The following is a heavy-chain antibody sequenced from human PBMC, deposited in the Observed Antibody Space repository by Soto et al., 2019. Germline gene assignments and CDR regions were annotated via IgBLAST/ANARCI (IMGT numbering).Heavy chain of an antibody. CDR3: ARGPLVVLTYFDS. CDR1: GGTFRNYP. CDR2: ILPIIDIP. Sequence: QVQLVQSGAEVKKPGSSVKVSCKASGGTFRNYPINWVRQAPGQGLEWMGSILPIIDIPDYAQNFQARLTINADHPASTADRELSSRRSEDTAMYFCARGPLVVLTYFDSWGQGTLVTVSS. D-gene: IGHD2-2*01. V-gene: IGHV1-69*02. J-gene: IGHJ4*02.